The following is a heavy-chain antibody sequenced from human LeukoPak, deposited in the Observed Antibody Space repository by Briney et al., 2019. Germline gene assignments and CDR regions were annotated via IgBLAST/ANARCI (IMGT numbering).Heavy chain of an antibody. CDR1: GEPLNSYY. CDR2: VYHSGST. CDR3: EEHEHDAFDI. J-gene: IGHJ3*02. D-gene: IGHD1/OR15-1a*01. V-gene: IGHV4-59*04. Sequence: WGTLSLTCTVSGEPLNSYYWSWIRQPPGKGLEWMGGVYHSGSTYFNPSLKRRLTMSVDTSNSHFSLRVGSVTAADTAAFFYEEHEHDAFDIWGEGTKVTVSS.